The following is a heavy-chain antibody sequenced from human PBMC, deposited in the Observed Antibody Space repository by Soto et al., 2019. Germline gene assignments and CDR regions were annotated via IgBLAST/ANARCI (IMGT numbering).Heavy chain of an antibody. CDR1: GGTFSNSA. Sequence: QVQLEQYGAEVKKPGSSVKVSCKTSGGTFSNSAISWVRQAPGQGLEWMGGIMPIFRTPDYAQKFQDRVTLSADASTSTVYMELRGLRSDDTAVYYCARDKYRLQLGGNYYSSLAGWGQGTTVTVSS. D-gene: IGHD1-1*01. J-gene: IGHJ6*02. CDR2: IMPIFRTP. V-gene: IGHV1-69*12. CDR3: ARDKYRLQLGGNYYSSLAG.